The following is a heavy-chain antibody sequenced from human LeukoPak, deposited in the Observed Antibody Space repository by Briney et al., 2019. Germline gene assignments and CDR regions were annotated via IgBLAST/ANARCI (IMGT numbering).Heavy chain of an antibody. J-gene: IGHJ5*02. CDR1: GFTFSSYS. CDR2: ISSSTSTI. D-gene: IGHD3-10*01. Sequence: GGSLRLSCAASGFTFSSYSMNWVRQAPGKGLEWVSYISSSTSTIYYADSVKGRFTISRDNSKNTLYLQMNSLRAEDTAVYYCARDRYGSGSPWFDPWGQGTLVTVSS. V-gene: IGHV3-48*01. CDR3: ARDRYGSGSPWFDP.